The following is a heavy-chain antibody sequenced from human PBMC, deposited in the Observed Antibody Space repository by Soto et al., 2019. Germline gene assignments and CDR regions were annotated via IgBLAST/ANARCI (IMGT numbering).Heavy chain of an antibody. CDR1: GGSISSSSYY. J-gene: IGHJ4*02. CDR3: ARSPRYSDFDY. Sequence: SETLSLTCTVSGGSISSSSYYWGWIRQPPGKGLEWIGSIYYSGSTYYNPSLKSRVTISVDTSKNQFSLKLSSVTAADTAVYYCARSPRYSDFDYWGQGTLVTVSS. CDR2: IYYSGST. D-gene: IGHD5-18*01. V-gene: IGHV4-39*01.